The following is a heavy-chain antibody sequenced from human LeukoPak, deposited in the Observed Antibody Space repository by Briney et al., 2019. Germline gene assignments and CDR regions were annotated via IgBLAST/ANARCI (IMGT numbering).Heavy chain of an antibody. CDR1: DYTFTMYG. J-gene: IGHJ4*02. D-gene: IGHD3-10*01. V-gene: IGHV1-18*01. CDR3: ARGPRHYFGAGSAPPDFDY. CDR2: ISAYNGNT. Sequence: ASVKVSCKASDYTFTMYGIHWVRQAPGQGLEWMAWISAYNGNTDYAQKVQGRVTVTTDTSTDTAYMELRSLRSDDTAVYYCARGPRHYFGAGSAPPDFDYWGQGTLVTVSS.